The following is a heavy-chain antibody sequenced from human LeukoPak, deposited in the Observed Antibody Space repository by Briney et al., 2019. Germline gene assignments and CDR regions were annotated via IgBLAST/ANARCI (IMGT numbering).Heavy chain of an antibody. CDR3: AREWDVAGPDY. D-gene: IGHD6-19*01. CDR1: NDSISSGDYY. Sequence: SETLSLTCTVSNDSISSGDYYWNWIRQPPGKGLEWIGYIFHRGGTSYNPSLKSRVTISVDTSKNQFSLKLSSVTAADTAVYYCAREWDVAGPDYWGQGTLVTVSS. CDR2: IFHRGGT. V-gene: IGHV4-30-4*01. J-gene: IGHJ4*02.